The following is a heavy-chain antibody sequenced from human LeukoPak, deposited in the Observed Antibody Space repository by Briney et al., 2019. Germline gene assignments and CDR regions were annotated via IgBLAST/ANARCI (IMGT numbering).Heavy chain of an antibody. V-gene: IGHV3-74*01. CDR1: GFIFNDFW. CDR2: ISSDGSTT. D-gene: IGHD4-17*01. J-gene: IGHJ4*02. Sequence: GGSLRLSCAASGFIFNDFWMHWLRQVPGKGPVWVSRISSDGSTTYYADSVKGRFTISRDNAKNSLYLQMNSLRAEDTAVYFCARGQTTVTNWGQGTLVTVSS. CDR3: ARGQTTVTN.